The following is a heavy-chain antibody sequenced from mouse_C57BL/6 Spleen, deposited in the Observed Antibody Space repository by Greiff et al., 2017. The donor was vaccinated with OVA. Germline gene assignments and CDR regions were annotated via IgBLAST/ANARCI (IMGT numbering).Heavy chain of an antibody. J-gene: IGHJ2*01. V-gene: IGHV5-12*01. Sequence: EVKLMESGGGLVQPGGSLKLSCAASGFTFSDYYMYWVRQTPEKRLEWVAYISNGGGSTYYPDTVKGRFTISRDNAKNTLYLQMSRLKSEDTAMYYCARQGISYYFDYWGQGTTLTVSS. CDR3: ARQGISYYFDY. CDR1: GFTFSDYY. CDR2: ISNGGGST.